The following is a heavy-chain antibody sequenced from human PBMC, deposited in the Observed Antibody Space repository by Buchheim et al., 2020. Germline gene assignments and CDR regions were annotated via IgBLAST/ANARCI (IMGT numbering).Heavy chain of an antibody. CDR2: IYKSGST. J-gene: IGHJ4*02. Sequence: QVQLQESGPGLVNPSETLSLTCTVSGGSITSYYWSWIRQSPGKGLEWIGSIYKSGSTNYNPSLKSRVTISVDTSKNQASLKLSSVTAADTAVYYCARQYGYISGYGYFDYWGQGIL. CDR1: GGSITSYY. V-gene: IGHV4-59*08. D-gene: IGHD5-18*01. CDR3: ARQYGYISGYGYFDY.